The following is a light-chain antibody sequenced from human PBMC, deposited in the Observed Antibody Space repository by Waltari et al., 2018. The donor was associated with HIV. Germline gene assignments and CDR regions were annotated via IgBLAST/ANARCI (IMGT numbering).Light chain of an antibody. CDR3: QQYYNTPWT. V-gene: IGKV4-1*01. J-gene: IGKJ1*01. Sequence: DIILTQSPDTLAVSLGDRATIHCRSSQTVLSDSTHKNYLSWYQQKPGQPPKLLLYWASARESGVPARFSGSGSATDFTLTITDFQAEDVAIYFCQQYYNTPWTFGQGTRADIK. CDR1: QTVLSDSTHKNY. CDR2: WAS.